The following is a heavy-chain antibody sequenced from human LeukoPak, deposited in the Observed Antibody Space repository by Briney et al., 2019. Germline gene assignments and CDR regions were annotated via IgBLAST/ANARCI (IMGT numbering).Heavy chain of an antibody. J-gene: IGHJ4*02. V-gene: IGHV3-23*01. CDR1: GFTFTSSA. CDR3: AKDGAPAARSYYFDD. Sequence: GRCLRLACAASGFTFTSSAMSSARQAPRNGLEWDSAISGSGASACYAVSVKGRFTISRDNSKNTLYLQMNSLRAEDTAVYYCAKDGAPAARSYYFDDWGQGTLVTVSS. D-gene: IGHD2-2*01. CDR2: ISGSGASA.